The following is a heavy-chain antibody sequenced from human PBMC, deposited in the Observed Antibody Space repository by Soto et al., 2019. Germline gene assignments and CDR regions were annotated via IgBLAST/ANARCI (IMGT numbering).Heavy chain of an antibody. CDR3: ARDKVVTTPLDY. CDR1: GYTFTSYG. J-gene: IGHJ4*02. Sequence: QVQLVQSGAEVKKPGASVKVSCKASGYTFTSYGISWVRQAPGQGLDWMGWISAYNGNTNYAQKLQGRVTITTDTPTSTADMELRSLRSDDTAVYYCARDKVVTTPLDYWGQGTLVTVSS. CDR2: ISAYNGNT. V-gene: IGHV1-18*01. D-gene: IGHD2-15*01.